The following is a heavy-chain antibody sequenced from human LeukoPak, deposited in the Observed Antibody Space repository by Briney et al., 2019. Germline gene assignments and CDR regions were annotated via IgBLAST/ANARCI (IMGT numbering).Heavy chain of an antibody. CDR2: INHSGST. V-gene: IGHV4-34*01. CDR3: ARVRTAMVRYYYYYYMDV. D-gene: IGHD5-18*01. J-gene: IGHJ6*03. Sequence: PSETLSLTCAVYGGSFSGYYWSWVRQPPGKGLEWVGEINHSGSTNYNPSLQSRVTISVDTSNNQFSLKLSSVTAADTAVYYCARVRTAMVRYYYYYYMDVWGKGTTVTVSS. CDR1: GGSFSGYY.